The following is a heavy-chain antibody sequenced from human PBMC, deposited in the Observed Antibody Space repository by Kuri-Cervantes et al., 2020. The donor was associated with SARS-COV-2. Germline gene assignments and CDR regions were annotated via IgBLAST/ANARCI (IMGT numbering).Heavy chain of an antibody. V-gene: IGHV3-23*01. CDR2: IDTSSGT. CDR3: ARDRAMVVGSSWYFDL. D-gene: IGHD5-18*01. Sequence: ETLSLTCVASGFTFRNYAMSWVRQGPGRRLEWVSAIDTSSGTYYADSVKGRFTISRDNSKNTLYLEMNSLRVEDAAVYYCARDRAMVVGSSWYFDLWGRGTLVTVSS. J-gene: IGHJ2*01. CDR1: GFTFRNYA.